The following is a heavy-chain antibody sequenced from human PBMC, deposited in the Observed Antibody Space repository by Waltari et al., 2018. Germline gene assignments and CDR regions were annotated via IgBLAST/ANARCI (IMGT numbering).Heavy chain of an antibody. CDR1: GLKVSTSF. Sequence: EVQLVETGGGLIQPGGSLRLSCAASGLKVSTSFLSWVRQAPGKGLEWVSYIYSGGSAYYIASVKGRFTISRDNSKNTLYLQMNRLTADDTAVYYCARFYGSGSYFESWGQGALVTVSS. D-gene: IGHD3-10*01. V-gene: IGHV3-53*02. CDR3: ARFYGSGSYFES. CDR2: IYSGGSA. J-gene: IGHJ4*02.